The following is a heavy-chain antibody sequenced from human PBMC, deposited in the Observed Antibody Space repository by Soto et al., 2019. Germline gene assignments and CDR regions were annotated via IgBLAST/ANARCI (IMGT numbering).Heavy chain of an antibody. D-gene: IGHD6-13*01. CDR2: IYYSGTT. CDR1: GGSLSSTGYY. J-gene: IGHJ4*02. V-gene: IGHV4-39*01. Sequence: SETLSLTCTVSGGSLSSTGYYWGWVRQPPEKGLEWIGSIYYSGTTYYNPSLKSRVTISVDTSKNQFSLQLSSVTAADTVVYYWARLGQQLARSSFDYWGQGALVTVSS. CDR3: ARLGQQLARSSFDY.